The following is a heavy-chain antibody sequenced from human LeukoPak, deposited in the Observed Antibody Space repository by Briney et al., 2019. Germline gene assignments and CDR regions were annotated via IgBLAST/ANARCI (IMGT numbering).Heavy chain of an antibody. V-gene: IGHV3-7*01. D-gene: IGHD2-15*01. CDR1: GFTFSSYW. CDR2: IKQDGSEK. J-gene: IGHJ4*02. CDR3: ARDWGYCSGGSCYSVLDY. Sequence: PGGSLRLSCAASGFTFSSYWMNWVRQAPGKGLEWVANIKQDGSEKYYVDSVKGRFTISRDNAKNSLYLQMNSLRAEDTAVYYCARDWGYCSGGSCYSVLDYWGQGTLVTVSS.